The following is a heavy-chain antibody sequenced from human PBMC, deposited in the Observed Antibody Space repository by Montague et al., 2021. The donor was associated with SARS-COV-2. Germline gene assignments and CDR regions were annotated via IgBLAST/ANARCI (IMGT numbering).Heavy chain of an antibody. J-gene: IGHJ6*02. CDR3: ARHDSVAEYVSIGYHYYYGMDV. D-gene: IGHD3-22*01. CDR1: GDSISSYY. CDR2: FYYIGST. V-gene: IGHV4-59*08. Sequence: SETLSLTCTVSGDSISSYYWSWIRQPPGKGLEWIGYFYYIGSTNYNPSLKSRVTMSLDTSKNQFSLKLTSVTAADTAVYYCARHDSVAEYVSIGYHYYYGMDVWGQGTTVTVSS.